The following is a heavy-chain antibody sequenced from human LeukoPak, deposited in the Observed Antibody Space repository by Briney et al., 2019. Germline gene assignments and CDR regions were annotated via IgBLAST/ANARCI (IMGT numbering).Heavy chain of an antibody. D-gene: IGHD4-11*01. Sequence: SETLSLTCAVSGGSISGGGYYWSWIRQHPGKGLEWIGYIYYSGSTYYNPSLKSRVSISVDTSKNQFSLKLSSVTAADTAVYYCARGGGFTVSDFDYWGQGTLVTVSS. CDR3: ARGGGFTVSDFDY. V-gene: IGHV4-31*11. CDR1: GGSISGGGYY. CDR2: IYYSGST. J-gene: IGHJ4*02.